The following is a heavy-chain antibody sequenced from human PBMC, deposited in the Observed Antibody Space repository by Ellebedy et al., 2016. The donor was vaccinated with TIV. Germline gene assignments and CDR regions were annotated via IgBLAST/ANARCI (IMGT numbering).Heavy chain of an antibody. J-gene: IGHJ4*02. CDR1: GFTFSDYY. V-gene: IGHV3-11*01. CDR2: ISSSGSSI. CDR3: ARGSQWLVEISFDY. D-gene: IGHD6-19*01. Sequence: GESLKISCAASGFTFSDYYMSWIRQAPGKGLEWVSYISSSGSSIYYADSVKGRFTISRDNAKNSLYLQMNSLRAEDTAVYYCARGSQWLVEISFDYWGQGTLVTVSS.